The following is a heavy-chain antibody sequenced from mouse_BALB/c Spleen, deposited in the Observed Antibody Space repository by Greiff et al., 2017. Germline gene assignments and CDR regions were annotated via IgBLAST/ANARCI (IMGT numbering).Heavy chain of an antibody. V-gene: IGHV1-69*01. J-gene: IGHJ2*01. CDR3: ARLAYYGNYPDY. D-gene: IGHD2-10*01. Sequence: QVQLQQPGAELVMPGASVKMSCKASGYTFTDYWMHWVKQRPGQGLEWIGAIDTSDSYTSYNQKFKGKATLTVDESSSTAYMQLSSLTSEDSAVYYCARLAYYGNYPDYWGQGTTLTVSS. CDR2: IDTSDSYT. CDR1: GYTFTDYW.